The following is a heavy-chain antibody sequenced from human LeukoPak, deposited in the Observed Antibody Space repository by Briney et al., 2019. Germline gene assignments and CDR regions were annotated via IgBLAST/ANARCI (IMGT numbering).Heavy chain of an antibody. V-gene: IGHV4-4*07. CDR1: GGSISSYY. CDR2: IYTSGST. CDR3: ARDLLDCSSTSCYRWFDP. D-gene: IGHD2-2*01. J-gene: IGHJ5*02. Sequence: SETLSLTCTVSGGSISSYYWSWIRQPAGKGLEWIGRIYTSGSTNYNPSLKSRVTMSVDTSKNQFSLKLSSVTAADTAVYYCARDLLDCSSTSCYRWFDPWGQGTLVTVSS.